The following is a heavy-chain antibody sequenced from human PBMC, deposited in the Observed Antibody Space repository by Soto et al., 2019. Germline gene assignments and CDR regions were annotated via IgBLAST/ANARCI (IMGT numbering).Heavy chain of an antibody. CDR2: ISSSSSYI. Sequence: EVQLVESGGGLVKPGGSLRLSCAASGFTFSSYSMNWVRQAPGKGLEWVSSISSSSSYIYYADSVKGRFTISRDNAKNSLYLQMNSLRAEDTAVYYCAREEGRVGGGVPGYWGQGTLVTVSS. CDR1: GFTFSSYS. CDR3: AREEGRVGGGVPGY. D-gene: IGHD6-19*01. V-gene: IGHV3-21*01. J-gene: IGHJ4*02.